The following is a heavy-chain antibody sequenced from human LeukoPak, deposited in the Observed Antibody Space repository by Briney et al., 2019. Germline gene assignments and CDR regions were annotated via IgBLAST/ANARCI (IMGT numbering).Heavy chain of an antibody. J-gene: IGHJ4*02. CDR2: IFFSGSA. CDR3: ARFPRKDIVVVPAGFDY. Sequence: SETLSLTCTVSGGSISTDGYFWGWIRQSPGKGLEWIGNIFFSGSAFYNPSLKSRVSISIDTSKNQLSLKMTSATAADTAVYYCARFPRKDIVVVPAGFDYWGQGTLVTVSS. V-gene: IGHV4-39*01. D-gene: IGHD2-2*01. CDR1: GGSISTDGYF.